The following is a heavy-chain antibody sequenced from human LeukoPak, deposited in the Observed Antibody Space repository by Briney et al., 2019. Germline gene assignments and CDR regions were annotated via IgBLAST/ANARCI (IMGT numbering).Heavy chain of an antibody. V-gene: IGHV1-18*01. D-gene: IGHD5-18*01. Sequence: ASVKASCKASGYTFISYGISWVRQAPGQGLEWMGWISAYNGNTNYAQKLQGRVTMTRDTSTSTAYMELRSLRSDDTAVYYCARGTYIRGYSYGNALDYWGQGTLVTVSS. CDR1: GYTFISYG. CDR3: ARGTYIRGYSYGNALDY. J-gene: IGHJ4*02. CDR2: ISAYNGNT.